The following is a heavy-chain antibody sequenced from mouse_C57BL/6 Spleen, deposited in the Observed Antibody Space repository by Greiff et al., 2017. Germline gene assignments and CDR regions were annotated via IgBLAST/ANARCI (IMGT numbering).Heavy chain of an antibody. D-gene: IGHD2-3*01. CDR2: INPSSGYT. V-gene: IGHV1-7*01. CDR3: ARWGMDGYYDFDY. J-gene: IGHJ2*01. CDR1: GYTFTSYW. Sequence: QVHVKQSGAELAKPGASVKLSCKASGYTFTSYWMHWVKQRPGQGLEWIGYINPSSGYTKYNQKFKDKATLTADKSSSTAYMQLSSLTYEDSAVYYCARWGMDGYYDFDYWGQGTTLTVSS.